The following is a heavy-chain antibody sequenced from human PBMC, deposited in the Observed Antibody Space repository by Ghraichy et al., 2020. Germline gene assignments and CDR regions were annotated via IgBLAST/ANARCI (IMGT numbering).Heavy chain of an antibody. D-gene: IGHD6-13*01. CDR2: MFHSGSA. CDR1: GGPISSSSYY. J-gene: IGHJ4*02. V-gene: IGHV4-39*01. CDR3: TRLGASNWYPRRSTFDS. Sequence: SETLSLTCSVSGGPISSSSYYWGWIRQPPGKGLEWIGSMFHSGSAYYNPSLKSRVTISVDTSKNQFSLKLSSVTAADTAVYYCTRLGASNWYPRRSTFDSWGQGSLVTVSS.